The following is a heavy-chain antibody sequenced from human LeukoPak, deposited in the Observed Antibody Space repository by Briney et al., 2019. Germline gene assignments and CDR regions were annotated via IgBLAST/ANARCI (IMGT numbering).Heavy chain of an antibody. D-gene: IGHD7-27*01. CDR2: ISSSSSYI. CDR3: ARESNGDGFDPDY. Sequence: PGGSLRLSCAASGFTFSSYSMNWVRQAPGKGLEWVSSISSSSSYIYYADSVEGRFTISRDNAKNSLYLQMNSLRAEDTAVYYCARESNGDGFDPDYWGQGTLVTVSS. V-gene: IGHV3-21*01. J-gene: IGHJ4*02. CDR1: GFTFSSYS.